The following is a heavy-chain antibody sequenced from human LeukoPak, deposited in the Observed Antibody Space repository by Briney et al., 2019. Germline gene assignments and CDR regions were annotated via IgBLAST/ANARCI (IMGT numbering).Heavy chain of an antibody. Sequence: SVKVSCKASGGTFSSYAISWVRQAPGQGLEWMGGIIPIFGTANYAQKFQGRVTITTDESTSTAYMELSSLRSEDTAVYYCASHYYDRSGNYYPFDSWGQGTLVTVAS. CDR1: GGTFSSYA. V-gene: IGHV1-69*05. D-gene: IGHD3-22*01. CDR3: ASHYYDRSGNYYPFDS. J-gene: IGHJ4*02. CDR2: IIPIFGTA.